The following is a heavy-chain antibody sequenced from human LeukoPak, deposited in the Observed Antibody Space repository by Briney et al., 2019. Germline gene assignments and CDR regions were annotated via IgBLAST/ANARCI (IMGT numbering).Heavy chain of an antibody. J-gene: IGHJ5*02. CDR1: GYTFTGYY. CDR2: INPNSGGT. D-gene: IGHD6-13*01. CDR3: ARLRGIAAAGGWFDP. Sequence: SVKVSCKASGYTFTGYYMHWVRQPPGQGLEWMAWINPNSGGTNYAQKFQGRVTMTRDTSISTAYMELSRLRSDDTAVYFCARLRGIAAAGGWFDPCGEGTLVTVSS. V-gene: IGHV1-2*02.